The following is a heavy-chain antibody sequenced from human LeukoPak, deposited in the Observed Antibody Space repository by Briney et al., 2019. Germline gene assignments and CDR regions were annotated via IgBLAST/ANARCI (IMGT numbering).Heavy chain of an antibody. CDR2: ISGSGGST. D-gene: IGHD6-19*01. CDR3: AKLSGRAVAGTAAFDI. J-gene: IGHJ3*02. CDR1: GFTFSSYA. V-gene: IGHV3-23*01. Sequence: PGGSLRLSCAASGFTFSSYAMSWVRQAPGKGLEWVSAISGSGGSTYCADSVKGRFTISRDNSKNTLYLQMNSLRAEDTAVYYCAKLSGRAVAGTAAFDIWGQGTMVTVSS.